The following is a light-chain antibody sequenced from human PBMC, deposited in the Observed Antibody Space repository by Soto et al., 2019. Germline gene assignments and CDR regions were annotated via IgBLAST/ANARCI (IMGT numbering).Light chain of an antibody. CDR3: QSYDSSLSCVV. J-gene: IGLJ2*01. CDR2: GNS. CDR1: SSHIGANYG. V-gene: IGLV1-40*01. Sequence: QSVLTQPPSVSGAPGQRVTISCTGSSSHIGANYGVHWYQHLPGTAPILLIYGNSYRPSGVPDRFSCSKSGTSASLAIDGRQDEDDVDYYCQSYDSSLSCVVFGGGTKLTVL.